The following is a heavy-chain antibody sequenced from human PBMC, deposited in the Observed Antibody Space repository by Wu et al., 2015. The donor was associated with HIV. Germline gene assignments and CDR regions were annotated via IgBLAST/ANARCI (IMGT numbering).Heavy chain of an antibody. CDR3: ARERVDYDSGGYRAHRGYYFDY. Sequence: QVQLVQSRAEVKKPGASVRVSCTAFGYTFINNFLHWVRQVPGQGPEWMGVINPRTDSTTYAQAFEGRLTMTRDTSKNTMYMELSSLRSDDTAKYYCARERVDYDSGGYRAHRGYYFDYWARERCHRLL. V-gene: IGHV1-46*01. CDR2: INPRTDST. D-gene: IGHD3-22*01. J-gene: IGHJ4*02. CDR1: GYTFINNF.